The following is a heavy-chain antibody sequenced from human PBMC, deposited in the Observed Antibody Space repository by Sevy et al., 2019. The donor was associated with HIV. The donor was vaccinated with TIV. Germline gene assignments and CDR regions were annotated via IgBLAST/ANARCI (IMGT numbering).Heavy chain of an antibody. Sequence: SETLSLTCTVSGGSINSDSYYWGWIRQPPGMGLEWIGNIYYSGTTYYNPSLKRRVTISVDTSKNQFSLKLSSVTAADTAVYYCARFEYGDYVSHFEYWGQGTLVTVSS. J-gene: IGHJ4*02. V-gene: IGHV4-39*01. CDR3: ARFEYGDYVSHFEY. D-gene: IGHD2-21*02. CDR2: IYYSGTT. CDR1: GGSINSDSYY.